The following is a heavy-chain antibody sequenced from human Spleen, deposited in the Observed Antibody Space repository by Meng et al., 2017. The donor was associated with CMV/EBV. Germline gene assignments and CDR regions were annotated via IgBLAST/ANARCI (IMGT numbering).Heavy chain of an antibody. Sequence: SETLSLTCTVSGGSISRYYWSWIRQPPGKGLEWIGNVYYSGSTYYNPSLKSRVTISVDTSKNQFSLKLSSVTAADTAVYYCARGLRGIVVVSAASNWFDPWGQGTLVTVSS. CDR2: VYYSGST. V-gene: IGHV4-59*12. CDR1: GGSISRYY. D-gene: IGHD2-2*01. CDR3: ARGLRGIVVVSAASNWFDP. J-gene: IGHJ5*02.